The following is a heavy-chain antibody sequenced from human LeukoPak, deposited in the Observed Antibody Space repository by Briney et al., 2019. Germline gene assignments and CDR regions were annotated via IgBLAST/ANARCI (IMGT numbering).Heavy chain of an antibody. J-gene: IGHJ3*02. V-gene: IGHV1-69*01. CDR2: IIPNFGTA. Sequence: AASVKVSCKASGGTFSSYAISWVRQAPGQGLEWMGGIIPNFGTANYAQKFQGRVTITADESTSTAYMELSSLRSEDTAVYYCARDCGDSGSYYWDAFDIWGQGTMVTVSS. CDR3: ARDCGDSGSYYWDAFDI. D-gene: IGHD1-26*01. CDR1: GGTFSSYA.